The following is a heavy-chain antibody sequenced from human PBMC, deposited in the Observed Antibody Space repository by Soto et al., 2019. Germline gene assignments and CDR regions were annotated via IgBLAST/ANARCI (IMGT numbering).Heavy chain of an antibody. CDR1: GYSFTSYW. V-gene: IGHV5-51*01. J-gene: IGHJ3*02. CDR2: IYPGNSDT. D-gene: IGHD2-2*01. CDR3: ARQREACSSTSGYYPFDI. Sequence: GESLKISCKGSGYSFTSYWIGWVRQMPGKGLEWMGIIYPGNSDTRYSPSFQGQVTISADKSISTAHLQWSSLKASDTATYYCARQREACSSTSGYYPFDIWGQGTMVTVSS.